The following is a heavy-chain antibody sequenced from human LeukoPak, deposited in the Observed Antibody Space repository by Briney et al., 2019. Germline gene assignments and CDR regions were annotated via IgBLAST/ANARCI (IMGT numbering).Heavy chain of an antibody. Sequence: SETLSLTCTVSGGSISSSNYYWGWVRQPPGTGLEWIGNIYYSGSIFYNPSLRSRITISVDTSKNQFSLKLRSVTAADTAVYYCARHYAYGSGTYVPFDYWGQGTLVTVSS. V-gene: IGHV4-39*01. CDR1: GGSISSSNYY. D-gene: IGHD3-10*01. J-gene: IGHJ4*02. CDR2: IYYSGSI. CDR3: ARHYAYGSGTYVPFDY.